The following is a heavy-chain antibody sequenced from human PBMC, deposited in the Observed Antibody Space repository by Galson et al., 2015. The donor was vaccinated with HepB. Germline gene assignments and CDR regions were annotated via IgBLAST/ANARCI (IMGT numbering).Heavy chain of an antibody. D-gene: IGHD3-22*01. Sequence: SVKVSCKASGYNFIDYTIHWVRQAPGQRLEWMGLSDAGNGDTKFSQRFQGRVSITTDASSSTMYMELSSLRSEDTGVYYCARSLSGYHYYYSIDFWGQGTTVIVSS. CDR1: GYNFIDYT. CDR2: SDAGNGDT. V-gene: IGHV1-3*01. CDR3: ARSLSGYHYYYSIDF. J-gene: IGHJ6*02.